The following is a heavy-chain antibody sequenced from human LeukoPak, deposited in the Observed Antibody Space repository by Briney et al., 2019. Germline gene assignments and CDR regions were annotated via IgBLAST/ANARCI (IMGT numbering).Heavy chain of an antibody. D-gene: IGHD2-2*01. J-gene: IGHJ4*02. CDR3: ARRRYCSSTSCYLYFDY. CDR1: GGSFSGYY. V-gene: IGHV4-34*01. Sequence: SETLSLTCAVYGGSFSGYYWSWIRQPPGKGLEWIGEISHSGSTNYNPSLKSRVTISVDTSKNQFSLKLSSVTAADTAVYYCARRRYCSSTSCYLYFDYWGQGTLVTVSS. CDR2: ISHSGST.